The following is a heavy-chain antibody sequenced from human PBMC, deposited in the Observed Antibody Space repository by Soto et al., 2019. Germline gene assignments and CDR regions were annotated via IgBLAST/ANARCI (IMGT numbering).Heavy chain of an antibody. CDR3: ARAVPYSSSWCVDY. CDR1: GGSISSGGYS. Sequence: TLSLTCAVSGGSISSGGYSWSWIRQPPGKGLEWIGYIYHSGSTCYNPPLKSRVTISVDRSKNQFSLKLSSVTAADTAVYYCARAVPYSSSWCVDYWGQGTLVTVSS. CDR2: IYHSGST. D-gene: IGHD6-13*01. J-gene: IGHJ4*02. V-gene: IGHV4-30-2*01.